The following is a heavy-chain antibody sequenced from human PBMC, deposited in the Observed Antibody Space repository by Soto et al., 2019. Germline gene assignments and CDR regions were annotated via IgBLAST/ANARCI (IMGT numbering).Heavy chain of an antibody. CDR3: AKGPIFGVENIYDY. CDR1: GFTFSSYA. CDR2: MSGSGGTA. V-gene: IGHV3-23*01. Sequence: EVQLLESGGGLVQPGGSLRLSCAASGFTFSSYAMSWVRQAPGKGLGWVSGMSGSGGTAYYRDSGKGRFTISRDNSKQTLYLQMSSLRAEDTALYYCAKGPIFGVENIYDYWGQGTLVTVSS. D-gene: IGHD3-3*01. J-gene: IGHJ4*02.